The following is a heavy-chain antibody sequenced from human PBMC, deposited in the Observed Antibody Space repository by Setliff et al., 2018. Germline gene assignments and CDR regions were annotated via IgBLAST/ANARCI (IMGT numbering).Heavy chain of an antibody. CDR2: IGVYTGHT. Sequence: ASVKVSCKASGYTFAESIVSWVRQAPGQGLEWMGWIGVYTGHTSFAQKFEDRVSMSTDKSTNMAYMELRGLRFDDTAVYYCSRLVRYCSKTTCQTASGAEVWGQGTLVTVSS. D-gene: IGHD2-8*01. J-gene: IGHJ4*02. CDR1: GYTFAESI. V-gene: IGHV1-18*04. CDR3: SRLVRYCSKTTCQTASGAEV.